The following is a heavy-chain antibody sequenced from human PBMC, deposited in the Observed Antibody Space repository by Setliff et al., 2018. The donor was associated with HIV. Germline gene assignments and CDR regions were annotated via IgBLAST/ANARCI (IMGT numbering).Heavy chain of an antibody. CDR3: ARGRSHGYGYSGSYGPFDI. CDR2: IIPMFGTL. J-gene: IGHJ3*02. Sequence: SVKVSCKASGGTFSSYAINWVRQAPGQGLEWMGGIIPMFGTLNFAQKFQGRVTITTDESTSTAYMELNSLRSEDTAVYYCARGRSHGYGYSGSYGPFDIWGQGTMVTVSS. D-gene: IGHD1-26*01. CDR1: GGTFSSYA. V-gene: IGHV1-69*05.